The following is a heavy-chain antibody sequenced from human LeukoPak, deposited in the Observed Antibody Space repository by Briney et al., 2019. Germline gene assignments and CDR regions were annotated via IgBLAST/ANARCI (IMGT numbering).Heavy chain of an antibody. CDR3: ARGLWFGESRLDV. CDR1: GGSISSSSYY. J-gene: IGHJ6*04. CDR2: IYYSGSP. D-gene: IGHD3-10*01. V-gene: IGHV4-39*01. Sequence: SETLSLTCTVSGGSISSSSYYWGWIRQPPGKGLEWIGSIYYSGSPYYNPSLKSRVTISVDTSKKQFSLKLSSVTAADTAVYYCARGLWFGESRLDVWGKGTTVTVSS.